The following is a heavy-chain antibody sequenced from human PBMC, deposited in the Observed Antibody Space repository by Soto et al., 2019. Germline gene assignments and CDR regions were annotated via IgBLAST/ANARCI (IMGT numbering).Heavy chain of an antibody. Sequence: EVQLVESGGDLVQPGGSLRLSCAASGFSVNSKYMSWVRQAPGKGLVWVSLIQSGGSTYYAGSVKGRFTISRDFSENTLFLEMNSLRVEDTSVYYCPRDDVHCNGVRCYGVPMDGWSKVTTVTVSA. D-gene: IGHD2-15*01. CDR1: GFSVNSKY. CDR2: IQSGGST. CDR3: PRDDVHCNGVRCYGVPMDG. J-gene: IGHJ6*04. V-gene: IGHV3-66*01.